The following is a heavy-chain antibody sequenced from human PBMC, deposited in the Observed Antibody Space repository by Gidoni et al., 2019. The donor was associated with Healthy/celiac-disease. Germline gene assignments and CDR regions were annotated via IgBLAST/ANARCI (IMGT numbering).Heavy chain of an antibody. V-gene: IGHV3-53*01. CDR2: IYSGGST. CDR3: ARHYGDYDDGFDY. J-gene: IGHJ4*02. D-gene: IGHD4-17*01. Sequence: EVQLVVSGGGLIQPGGSLRLSCAASGFTVSSNYMSWVRQAPGKGLEWVSVIYSGGSTYYADSVKGRFTISRDNSKNTLYLQMNSLRAEDTAVYYCARHYGDYDDGFDYWGQGTLVTVSS. CDR1: GFTVSSNY.